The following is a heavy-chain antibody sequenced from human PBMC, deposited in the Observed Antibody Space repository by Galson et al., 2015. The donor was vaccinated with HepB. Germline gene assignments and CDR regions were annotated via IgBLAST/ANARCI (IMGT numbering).Heavy chain of an antibody. D-gene: IGHD4-11*01. V-gene: IGHV3-21*04. CDR2: ISSSSSYI. Sequence: SLRLSCAASGFTFSSYSMNWVRQAPGKGLEWVSSISSSSSYIYYADSVKGRFTISRDNAKNSLYLQMNSLRAEDTAAYYCARALLSFPIGQSYSNWFDPWGQGTLVTVSS. J-gene: IGHJ5*02. CDR1: GFTFSSYS. CDR3: ARALLSFPIGQSYSNWFDP.